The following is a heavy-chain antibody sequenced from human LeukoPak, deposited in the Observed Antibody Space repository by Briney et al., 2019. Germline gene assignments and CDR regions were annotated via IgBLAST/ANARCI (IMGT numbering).Heavy chain of an antibody. J-gene: IGHJ4*02. D-gene: IGHD2-21*01. CDR3: TRSVRNGHIDY. V-gene: IGHV1-8*01. CDR1: GYTFTSYD. Sequence: ASVKVSCKASGYTFTSYDINWVRQATGQGLEWMGWMNPNSGNTGYAQKFQGRVTMTRSTSISTAYMELSSLRFEDTAVYYCTRSVRNGHIDYWGQGTLVTVSS. CDR2: MNPNSGNT.